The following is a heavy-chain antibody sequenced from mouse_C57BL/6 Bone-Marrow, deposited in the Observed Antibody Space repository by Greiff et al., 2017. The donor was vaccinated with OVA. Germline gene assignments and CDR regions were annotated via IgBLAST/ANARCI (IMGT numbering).Heavy chain of an antibody. Sequence: QVQLQQSGPELVKPGASVKISCKASGYTFTDYYINWVKQRPGQGLEWIGWIFPGSGSTYYNEKFKGKATLTVDKSSSTAYMLLSSLTSEDSAVYVCARRITTVVRDWYFDVWGTGTTVTVSS. CDR2: IFPGSGST. CDR3: ARRITTVVRDWYFDV. J-gene: IGHJ1*03. CDR1: GYTFTDYY. V-gene: IGHV1-75*01. D-gene: IGHD1-1*01.